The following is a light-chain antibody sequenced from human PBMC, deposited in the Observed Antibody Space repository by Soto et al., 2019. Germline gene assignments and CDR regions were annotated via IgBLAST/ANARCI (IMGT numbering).Light chain of an antibody. Sequence: DIQMTQSPSSLSASVGDRVTIPCRASQSISNYLSWYQQIPGKAPKLLIYAASTLRSGVSSRLSGSGSGTDFTLTISSLQPEDFATYYCQQSYSTPWTFGQGTKVEIK. J-gene: IGKJ1*01. CDR1: QSISNY. CDR2: AAS. CDR3: QQSYSTPWT. V-gene: IGKV1-39*01.